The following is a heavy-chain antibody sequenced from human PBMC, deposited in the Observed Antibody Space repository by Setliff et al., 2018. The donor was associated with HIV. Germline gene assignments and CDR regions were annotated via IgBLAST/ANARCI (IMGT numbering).Heavy chain of an antibody. Sequence: ASVQVSCKASGYFFTAYYMHWVRQAPGQGLEWMAWINPNTGGTQYAQKFQGRVTVTRDTPISTAYMEIKKLTSDDTAVYYCARDNRTGYSGGWPLDYWGQGTVVTVSS. J-gene: IGHJ4*02. D-gene: IGHD5-12*01. CDR2: INPNTGGT. CDR1: GYFFTAYY. CDR3: ARDNRTGYSGGWPLDY. V-gene: IGHV1-2*02.